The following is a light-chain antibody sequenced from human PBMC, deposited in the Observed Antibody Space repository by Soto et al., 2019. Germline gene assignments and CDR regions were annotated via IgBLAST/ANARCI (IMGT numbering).Light chain of an antibody. CDR3: SSYAGSNNLV. V-gene: IGLV2-8*01. CDR2: EAS. Sequence: QSALTQPPSASGSPGQSVTISCTGTSSDVGGYNYVSWYQQHPGKAPKLMIYEASKWPSGVPDRFSGSKSGNTASLTVSGLQAEDEADYYCSSYAGSNNLVFGTGTKVTVL. CDR1: SSDVGGYNY. J-gene: IGLJ1*01.